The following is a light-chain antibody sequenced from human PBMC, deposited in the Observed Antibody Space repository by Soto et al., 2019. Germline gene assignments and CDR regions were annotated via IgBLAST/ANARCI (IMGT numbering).Light chain of an antibody. CDR1: QTIFNF. J-gene: IGKJ1*01. V-gene: IGKV1-39*01. Sequence: DIQMTQSPSSLSASVGDRITITCRASQTIFNFLNWYQQKPGKAPKLVSYAASNLQSGVPSRFSGSGSGTDFTLTISSLQPEDFATYFCQQCYSSTWTFGQGTKLEI. CDR2: AAS. CDR3: QQCYSSTWT.